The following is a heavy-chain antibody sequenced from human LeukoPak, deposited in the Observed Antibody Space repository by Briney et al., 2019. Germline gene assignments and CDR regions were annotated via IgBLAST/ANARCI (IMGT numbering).Heavy chain of an antibody. CDR1: GFTFSSYG. CDR2: IRYDGSNK. V-gene: IGHV3-30*02. Sequence: PGGSLRLSCAASGFTFSSYGMHWVRQAPGKGLEWVAFIRYDGSNKYYADSVKGRFTISRDNSKNTLYLQMNSLRAEDTAVYYXAKSSDSDIVVVPAAIRXDYWGQGTLVTVSS. J-gene: IGHJ4*02. D-gene: IGHD2-2*02. CDR3: AKSSDSDIVVVPAAIRXDY.